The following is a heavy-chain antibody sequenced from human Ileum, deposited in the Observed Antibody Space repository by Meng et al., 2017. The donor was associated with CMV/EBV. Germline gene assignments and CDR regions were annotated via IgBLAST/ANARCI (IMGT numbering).Heavy chain of an antibody. J-gene: IGHJ4*02. V-gene: IGHV4-30-4*01. Sequence: HVTLHASGPGLVQPSPTLSLPCTVSGGSISSCDYYWSWIPQPPGKGLEWIGYIYYSGSTYYNPSLKSRVTISADTSKNQFSLKLNSVTAADTAVYYCASGSPQLGYVWGQGTLVTVSS. CDR2: IYYSGST. CDR1: GGSISSCDYY. D-gene: IGHD1-1*01. CDR3: ASGSPQLGYV.